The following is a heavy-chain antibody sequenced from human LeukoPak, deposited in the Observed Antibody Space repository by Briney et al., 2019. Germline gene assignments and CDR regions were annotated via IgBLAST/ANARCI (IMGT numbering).Heavy chain of an antibody. D-gene: IGHD3-22*01. CDR3: ARTSIYYDSSGYRS. CDR1: GGSFSGYY. V-gene: IGHV4-34*01. Sequence: TASETLSLTCAVYGGSFSGYYWSWIRQPPGKGLEWIGEINHSGSTNYNPSLKSRVTISVDTSKNQLSLKLSSVTAADTAVYYCARTSIYYDSSGYRSWGQGTLVTVSS. J-gene: IGHJ5*02. CDR2: INHSGST.